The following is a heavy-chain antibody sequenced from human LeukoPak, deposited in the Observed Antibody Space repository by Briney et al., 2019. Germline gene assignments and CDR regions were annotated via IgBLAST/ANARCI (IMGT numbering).Heavy chain of an antibody. V-gene: IGHV3-74*01. J-gene: IGHJ4*02. CDR3: ARDRGYSYEI. Sequence: GGSLRLSCAASGFTFRPYWMHWVRQAPGKGLVWVSRINDGGSTSYADSVKGRFTISRDNAKNTLYLQMNSLRAEDTAVYYCARDRGYSYEIWGQGNLVTVSS. CDR2: INDGGST. CDR1: GFTFRPYW. D-gene: IGHD5-18*01.